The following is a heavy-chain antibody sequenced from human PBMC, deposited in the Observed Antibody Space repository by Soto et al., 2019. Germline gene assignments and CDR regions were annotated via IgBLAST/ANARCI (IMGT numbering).Heavy chain of an antibody. Sequence: QVQLVQSGAEVKKPGASVKVSCKASGYTFTSHGISWVRQAAGQGLEWMGWISANNGDTNYAQKFQGRVTVTTDTSTSTGYMELRSLRSEDTAVYYCASMVRGSNIDYYHYMDVWGKGTTVTVSS. CDR2: ISANNGDT. D-gene: IGHD3-10*01. CDR3: ASMVRGSNIDYYHYMDV. V-gene: IGHV1-18*01. J-gene: IGHJ6*03. CDR1: GYTFTSHG.